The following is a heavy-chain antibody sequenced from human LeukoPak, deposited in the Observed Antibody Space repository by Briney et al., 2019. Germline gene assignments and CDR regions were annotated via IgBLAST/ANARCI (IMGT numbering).Heavy chain of an antibody. J-gene: IGHJ4*02. Sequence: SLRLSCAASGFILNKYDMHWVRQAPGKVLERVAVIRHDGDNRNYGDSVRGRFTISRDNSRNTVDLQMNSLRVDDTAVYYCAREQDYGDYRTADYWGQGTLVTVSS. CDR2: IRHDGDNR. CDR3: AREQDYGDYRTADY. V-gene: IGHV3-33*01. D-gene: IGHD4-17*01. CDR1: GFILNKYD.